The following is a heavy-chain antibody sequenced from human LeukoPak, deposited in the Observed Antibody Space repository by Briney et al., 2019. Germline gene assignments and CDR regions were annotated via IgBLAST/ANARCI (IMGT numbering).Heavy chain of an antibody. CDR3: ARLTIFGVVINSVAFDY. D-gene: IGHD3-3*01. CDR2: IYPGDSDT. V-gene: IGHV5-51*01. CDR1: GYSFTNYW. J-gene: IGHJ4*02. Sequence: GESLKISCKGSGYSFTNYWIVWVRQMPGKGLEWMGIIYPGDSDTRYSPSFQGQVTISADKSISTAYLQWSSLKASDTAMYYCARLTIFGVVINSVAFDYWGQGTLVTVSS.